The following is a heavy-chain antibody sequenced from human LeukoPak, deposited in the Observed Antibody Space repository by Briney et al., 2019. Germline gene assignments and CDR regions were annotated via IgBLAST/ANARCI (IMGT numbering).Heavy chain of an antibody. CDR2: INHDGSNT. J-gene: IGHJ5*02. V-gene: IGHV3-74*01. CDR1: GFTFSNFW. CDR3: AKDLMWDRWFGES. Sequence: PGGSLRLSCATSGFTFSNFWIHWVRQAPGKGLVWVSRINHDGSNTNYADSVKGRFTLSRDNSKNTLYLEMNSLRVDDTAVYYCAKDLMWDRWFGESWGQGTLVTVSS. D-gene: IGHD3-10*01.